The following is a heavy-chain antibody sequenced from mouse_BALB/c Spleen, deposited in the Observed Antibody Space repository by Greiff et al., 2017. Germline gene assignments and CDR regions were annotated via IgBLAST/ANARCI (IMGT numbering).Heavy chain of an antibody. CDR3: ARKAYGNYFDY. CDR2: ISYSGST. J-gene: IGHJ2*01. CDR1: GYSITSDYA. V-gene: IGHV3-2*02. Sequence: EVQLQESGPGLVKPSQSLSLTCTVTGYSITSDYAWNWIRQFPGNKLEWMGYISYSGSTSYNPSLKSRISITRDTSKNQFFLQLNSVTTEDTATYYCARKAYGNYFDYWGQGTTLTVSS. D-gene: IGHD2-10*02.